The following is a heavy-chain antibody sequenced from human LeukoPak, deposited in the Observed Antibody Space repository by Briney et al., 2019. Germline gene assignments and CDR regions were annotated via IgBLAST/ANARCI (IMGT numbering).Heavy chain of an antibody. CDR2: ISYDGSNK. D-gene: IGHD3-10*01. V-gene: IGHV3-30*01. J-gene: IGHJ4*02. CDR3: ARDRALYGSGSYYFDY. CDR1: GFTFSSYA. Sequence: GGSLRLSCAASGFTFSSYAMHWVRQAPGNGLEWVAVISYDGSNKYYADSVKGRFTISRDNSKNTLYLQMNSLRAEDTAVYYCARDRALYGSGSYYFDYWGQGTLVTVSS.